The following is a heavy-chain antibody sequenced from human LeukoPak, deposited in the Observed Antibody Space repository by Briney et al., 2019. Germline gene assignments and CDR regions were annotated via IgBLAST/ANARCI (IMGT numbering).Heavy chain of an antibody. CDR2: IYYSGST. J-gene: IGHJ6*03. CDR3: ARVRLDFWSGTQFYYMDV. Sequence: PSETLSLTCTVSGGSISSYYWSWIRQPPGKGLEWIGYIYYSGSTNYNPSLKSRVTISVDTSKNQFSLKLSSVTAADTAVYYCARVRLDFWSGTQFYYMDVWGKGTTVTVSS. V-gene: IGHV4-59*01. CDR1: GGSISSYY. D-gene: IGHD3-3*01.